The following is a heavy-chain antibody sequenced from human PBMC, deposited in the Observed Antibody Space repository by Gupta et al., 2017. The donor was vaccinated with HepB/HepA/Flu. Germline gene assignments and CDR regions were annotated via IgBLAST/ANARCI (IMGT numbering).Heavy chain of an antibody. V-gene: IGHV3-49*05. CDR3: TRVNSGRFLEWLSSYYYYYYYMDV. D-gene: IGHD3-3*01. CDR1: GFTFGDYA. J-gene: IGHJ6*03. CDR2: IRSKAYGGTT. Sequence: EVQLVESGAGPVKPGRSLRLSCTASGFTFGDYAMSWFRQAPGKGLEWVGFIRSKAYGGTTEYAASVKGRFTISRDDSKSIAYLQMNSLKTEDTAVYYCTRVNSGRFLEWLSSYYYYYYYMDVWGKGTTVTVSS.